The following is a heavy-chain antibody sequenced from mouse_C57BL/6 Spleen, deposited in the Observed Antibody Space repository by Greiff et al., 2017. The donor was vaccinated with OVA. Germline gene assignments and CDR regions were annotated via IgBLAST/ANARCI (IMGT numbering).Heavy chain of an antibody. Sequence: VQLQQSGAELVRPGASVKLSCTASGFNIKDDYMNWVKQRPEQGLEWIGWIDPENGDTEYASKFQGKATITADTSSNTAYLQLSSLTSEDTAVYYCTSHSNYPAWFAYWGQGTLVTVSA. CDR3: TSHSNYPAWFAY. CDR2: IDPENGDT. CDR1: GFNIKDDY. V-gene: IGHV14-4*01. J-gene: IGHJ3*01. D-gene: IGHD2-5*01.